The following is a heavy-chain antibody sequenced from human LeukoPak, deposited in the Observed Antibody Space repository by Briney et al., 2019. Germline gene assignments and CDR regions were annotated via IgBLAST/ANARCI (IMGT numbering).Heavy chain of an antibody. CDR2: IWYDGSNK. D-gene: IGHD2-2*01. CDR3: ARDPDIVVVPAIDY. Sequence: PGRSLRLSCAASGFTFSSYGMHWVRQAPGKGLEWVAVIWYDGSNKYYADSVKDRFTISRDNSKNTLYLQMNSLRAEDTAVYYCARDPDIVVVPAIDYWGQGTLVTVSS. CDR1: GFTFSSYG. V-gene: IGHV3-33*01. J-gene: IGHJ4*02.